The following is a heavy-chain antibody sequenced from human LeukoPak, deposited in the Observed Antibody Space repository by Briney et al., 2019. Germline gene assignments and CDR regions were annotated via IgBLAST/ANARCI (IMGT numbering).Heavy chain of an antibody. CDR3: AREPRVPAARRDYYFDY. J-gene: IGHJ4*02. D-gene: IGHD2-2*01. CDR2: ISYDGSNK. CDR1: GFTFSSYG. Sequence: PGRSLRLSCAASGFTFSSYGMHWVRQAPGKGLEWVAVISYDGSNKYYADSVKGRFTISRDNSKNTLYLQMNSLRAEDTAVYYCAREPRVPAARRDYYFDYWGQGTLVTVSP. V-gene: IGHV3-30*03.